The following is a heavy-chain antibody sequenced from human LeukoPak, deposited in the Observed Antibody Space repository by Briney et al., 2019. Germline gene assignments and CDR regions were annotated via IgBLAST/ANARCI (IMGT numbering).Heavy chain of an antibody. J-gene: IGHJ3*01. Sequence: SGPTLVNPTQTLTLTCAFSGFSLSTRGVSVGWIRQPPGKALEWLALIYWNDEKRYSPSLKSRLIITKDTSKNQVVLTMTNMDPVDTATYYCAHRRSNYYDSSGYPLDAFHVWGQGTMVTVS. CDR2: IYWNDEK. D-gene: IGHD3-22*01. CDR3: AHRRSNYYDSSGYPLDAFHV. V-gene: IGHV2-5*01. CDR1: GFSLSTRGVS.